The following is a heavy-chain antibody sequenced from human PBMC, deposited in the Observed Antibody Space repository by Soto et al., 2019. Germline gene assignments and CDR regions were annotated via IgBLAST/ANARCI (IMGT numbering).Heavy chain of an antibody. V-gene: IGHV3-23*01. CDR2: ITGSGDST. J-gene: IGHJ4*02. D-gene: IGHD3-10*01. CDR1: GFTFSTYV. CDR3: AKTRGLEFDY. Sequence: GGSLRLSCAASGFTFSTYVMSLVRQAPGKGLEWVSVITGSGDSTYYADSVKGRFTISRDNSKNTLYLQMNSLRAEDTAVYYCAKTRGLEFDYWGQGTRVTVSS.